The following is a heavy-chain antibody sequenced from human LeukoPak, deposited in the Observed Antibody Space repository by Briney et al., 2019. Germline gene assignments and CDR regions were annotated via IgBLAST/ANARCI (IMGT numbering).Heavy chain of an antibody. CDR2: IRSKGNNYAT. CDR3: TTRLGFSAWPFDP. D-gene: IGHD6-19*01. CDR1: GFTFSNFG. Sequence: GGSLRLSCAASGFTFSNFGMHWVRQASGKGLEWVGRIRSKGNNYATTYAASVQGRFTISRDDSKNTAYLQMNGLKTEDTAVYYCTTRLGFSAWPFDPWGQGTLVTVSS. J-gene: IGHJ5*02. V-gene: IGHV3-73*01.